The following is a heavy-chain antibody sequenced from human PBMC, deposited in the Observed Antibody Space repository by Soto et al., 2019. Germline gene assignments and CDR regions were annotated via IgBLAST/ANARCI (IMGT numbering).Heavy chain of an antibody. CDR3: ARELSGNQYDFWSGYYREGHYYYYYGMEV. V-gene: IGHV4-4*07. Sequence: SETLSLTCTVSGGSISSYYWSWIRQPAGKGLEWIGRIYPSGSTNYNPSLKSRVIMSVDTSKNQFSLKLSSVTAADTAVYYCARELSGNQYDFWSGYYREGHYYYYYGMEVWGQGTTVTDSS. CDR2: IYPSGST. D-gene: IGHD3-3*01. CDR1: GGSISSYY. J-gene: IGHJ6*01.